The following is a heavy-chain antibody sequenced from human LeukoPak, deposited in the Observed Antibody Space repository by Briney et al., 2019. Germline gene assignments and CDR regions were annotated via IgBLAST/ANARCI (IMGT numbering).Heavy chain of an antibody. V-gene: IGHV3-21*04. CDR2: ISSSSSYL. Sequence: GGSLRLSCAASGFTLSSYNMNWVRQAPGKGLEWVSSISSSSSYLFFADSVKGRFTISRDNTKNSLYLQMNSLRAEDTAVYYCAKDRHAPGRYCSSTSCFPFDSWGQGTLVTVSS. CDR1: GFTLSSYN. D-gene: IGHD2-2*01. J-gene: IGHJ5*01. CDR3: AKDRHAPGRYCSSTSCFPFDS.